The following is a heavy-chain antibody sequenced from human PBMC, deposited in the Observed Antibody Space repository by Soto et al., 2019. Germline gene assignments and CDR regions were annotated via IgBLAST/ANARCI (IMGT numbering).Heavy chain of an antibody. D-gene: IGHD3-16*02. CDR1: GYTFTAYA. CDR3: TRSAISPYGGHIGPFDY. J-gene: IGHJ4*02. CDR2: INPANGNT. Sequence: QGQLAQSGAEEREPGASVKVSCEATGYTFTAYAMHWVRQAPGQRLEWMGWINPANGNTKYSQKFQGRLTITSDTSANTVYMELNSLTSEDTAMYYCTRSAISPYGGHIGPFDYWGQGNLVTVSS. V-gene: IGHV1-3*05.